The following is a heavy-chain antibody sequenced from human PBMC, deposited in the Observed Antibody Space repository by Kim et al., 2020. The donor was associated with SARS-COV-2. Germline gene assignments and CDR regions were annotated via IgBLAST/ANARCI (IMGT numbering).Heavy chain of an antibody. CDR3: ARGNALAY. CDR1: GFTFSSYL. V-gene: IGHV3-7*04. D-gene: IGHD3-16*01. J-gene: IGHJ4*02. Sequence: GGSLRLSCVASGFTFSSYLMSWVRQAPGKGLEWVATIKQDGSEKYYVDSVKGRFTIYRDNAKNSLYLETNSLRAEDTAVYFCARGNALAYWGQGTLVTVS. CDR2: IKQDGSEK.